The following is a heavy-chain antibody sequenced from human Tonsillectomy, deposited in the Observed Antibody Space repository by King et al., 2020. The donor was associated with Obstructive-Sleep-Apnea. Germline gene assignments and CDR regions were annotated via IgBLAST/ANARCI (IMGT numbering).Heavy chain of an antibody. CDR2: INTNTGNP. J-gene: IGHJ3*02. Sequence: VQLVQSGSELKKPGASVKVSCKASGYTFTSYAMNWVRQAPGQGLEWMGWINTNTGNPTYAQGFTGRFVFSLDTSVSTAYLQISSLKAEDTAVYYCARDEELRYFDSMGPGPDAFDIWGQGTMVTVSS. D-gene: IGHD3-9*01. CDR3: ARDEELRYFDSMGPGPDAFDI. V-gene: IGHV7-4-1*02. CDR1: GYTFTSYA.